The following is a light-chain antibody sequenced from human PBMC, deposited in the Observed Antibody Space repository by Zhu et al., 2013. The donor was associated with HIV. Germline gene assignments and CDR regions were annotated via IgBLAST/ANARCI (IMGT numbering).Light chain of an antibody. Sequence: DIVMTQSPLSLPVTLGQPASISCRSSQSLVYSDGHTYFSWFHQRPGQSPRRLIYKVYNRDSGVPDRFSGSGFGTNFALTISSLQPEDFATYYCLQDFKYPLTFGGGTKVE. J-gene: IGKJ4*01. CDR1: QSLVYSDGHTY. V-gene: IGKV2-30*01. CDR3: LQDFKYPLT. CDR2: KVY.